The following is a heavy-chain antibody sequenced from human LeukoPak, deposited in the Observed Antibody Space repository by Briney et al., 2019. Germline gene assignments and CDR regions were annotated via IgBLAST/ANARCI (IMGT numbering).Heavy chain of an antibody. CDR2: IRSKAYGGTT. CDR1: GFTFGDYA. CDR3: TRGYYYGSGSYLFDY. J-gene: IGHJ4*02. Sequence: HSGGSLRLSCTASGFTFGDYAMSWFRQAPGKGLEWVGFIRSKAYGGTTEYAVSVKGRFTISRDDSKSIAYLQMNSLKTEDTAVYYCTRGYYYGSGSYLFDYWGQGTLVTVSS. D-gene: IGHD3-10*01. V-gene: IGHV3-49*03.